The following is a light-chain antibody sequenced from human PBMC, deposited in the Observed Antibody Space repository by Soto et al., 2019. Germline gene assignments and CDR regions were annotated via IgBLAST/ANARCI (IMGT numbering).Light chain of an antibody. CDR1: SSNIGNNY. Sequence: QSVLTQPPSVSAAPGQKVTISCSGSSSNIGNNYVSWYQKLPGTAPKLLIYESNKRPSGIPDRFSGSKSGTSATLGVTGRQTGDEADYYCGTWDTSLSAGVFGGGTKVTVL. V-gene: IGLV1-51*02. CDR3: GTWDTSLSAGV. CDR2: ESN. J-gene: IGLJ3*02.